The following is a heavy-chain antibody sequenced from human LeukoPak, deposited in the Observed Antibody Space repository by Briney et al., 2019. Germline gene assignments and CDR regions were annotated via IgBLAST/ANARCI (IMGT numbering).Heavy chain of an antibody. J-gene: IGHJ4*02. D-gene: IGHD3-22*01. Sequence: GGSLRLSCAASGFTFGDYAMHWVRQVPGKGLEWVSVISWNSDTIVYADSVKGRFTISRDNAKNSLYLQMNSLRAEDTALYYCAKPSYYYDSSGYLLDYWGQGTLVTVSS. CDR2: ISWNSDTI. CDR3: AKPSYYYDSSGYLLDY. CDR1: GFTFGDYA. V-gene: IGHV3-9*01.